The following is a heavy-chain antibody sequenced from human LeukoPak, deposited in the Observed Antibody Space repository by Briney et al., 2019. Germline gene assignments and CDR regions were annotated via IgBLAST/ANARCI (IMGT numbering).Heavy chain of an antibody. Sequence: SQTLSLTCAISGDSVFSNSAAWTWIRQSPLRGLEWLGRTYYRSKWLHDYAVSVKGRITVNPDTSKNQFSLQLNSVTPEDTAVYYCARGEYCNGYSCNGERGPIYAMDVWGQGTTVTVSS. CDR1: GDSVFSNSAA. J-gene: IGHJ6*02. CDR3: ARGEYCNGYSCNGERGPIYAMDV. CDR2: TYYRSKWLH. D-gene: IGHD2/OR15-2a*01. V-gene: IGHV6-1*01.